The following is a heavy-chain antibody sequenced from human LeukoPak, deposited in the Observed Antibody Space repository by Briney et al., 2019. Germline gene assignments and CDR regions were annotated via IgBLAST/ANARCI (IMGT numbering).Heavy chain of an antibody. Sequence: GGSLRHSCTTSEFTFSAYAMHWIRQAPGRGLEWVAFVRYGGNIKYYADSVKGRFTISRDNSKNTLYLQMNSLRPEDTAVYYCAKDLGTEYNIFDYWGQGTLVTVSS. V-gene: IGHV3-30*02. CDR1: EFTFSAYA. D-gene: IGHD3-9*01. J-gene: IGHJ4*02. CDR3: AKDLGTEYNIFDY. CDR2: VRYGGNIK.